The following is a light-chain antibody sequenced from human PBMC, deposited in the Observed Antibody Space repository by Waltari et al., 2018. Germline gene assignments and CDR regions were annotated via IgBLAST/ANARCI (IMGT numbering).Light chain of an antibody. CDR2: VTSSGDY. Sequence: QLVLTQAPSASASPGASVKLTCTLSSEHSNYAVAWHQHQPDRSPRYLMKVTSSGDYTKEDGIPDRFSGFSSGAERYLTISSLQSEDEADYYCQTWGTGIWVFGGGTKVTVL. CDR3: QTWGTGIWV. V-gene: IGLV4-69*01. J-gene: IGLJ3*02. CDR1: SEHSNYA.